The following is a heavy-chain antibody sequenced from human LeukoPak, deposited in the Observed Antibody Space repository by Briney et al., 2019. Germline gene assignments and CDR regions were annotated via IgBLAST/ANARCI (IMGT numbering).Heavy chain of an antibody. CDR1: VGTFTGYD. CDR3: ARDRVDTAMETDYYYYYYMDV. CDR2: INPNSSGT. D-gene: IGHD5-18*01. Sequence: ASVKVSCKASVGTFTGYDMHWVRQAPGQRLEWMGWINPNSSGTNYAQKFQGRVTMTRDTSISTAYMELSRLRSDDTAVYYGARDRVDTAMETDYYYYYYMDVWGKGTTVTVSS. J-gene: IGHJ6*03. V-gene: IGHV1-2*02.